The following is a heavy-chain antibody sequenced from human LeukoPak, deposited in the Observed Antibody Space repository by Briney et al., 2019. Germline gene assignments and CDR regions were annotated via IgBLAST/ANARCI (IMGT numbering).Heavy chain of an antibody. Sequence: GGSLRLSCAASGFTFSSYAMSWVRQAPREGLECVSYISSSGNTTYHADSVKGRFTISRDSFKNTLYLQMNSLRPEDMAVYYCAKEGDYYGSGSYRDGFDIWGQGTRATVSS. V-gene: IGHV3-48*01. J-gene: IGHJ3*02. CDR1: GFTFSSYA. D-gene: IGHD3-10*01. CDR2: ISSSGNTT. CDR3: AKEGDYYGSGSYRDGFDI.